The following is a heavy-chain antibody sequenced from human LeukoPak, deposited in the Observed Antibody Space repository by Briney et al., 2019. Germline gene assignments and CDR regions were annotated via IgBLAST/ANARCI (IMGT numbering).Heavy chain of an antibody. J-gene: IGHJ4*02. CDR2: IYSGST. CDR3: ASVRVGYASFDY. Sequence: TPSETLSLTCTVSGGSISGYYLSWIRQPPGKALEWIGYIYSGSTDYNPSLKSRVTISVDTSKNQFSLKLSSVTAADTAVYYCASVRVGYASFDYWGQGTLVTVSS. D-gene: IGHD5-12*01. CDR1: GGSISGYY. V-gene: IGHV4-59*01.